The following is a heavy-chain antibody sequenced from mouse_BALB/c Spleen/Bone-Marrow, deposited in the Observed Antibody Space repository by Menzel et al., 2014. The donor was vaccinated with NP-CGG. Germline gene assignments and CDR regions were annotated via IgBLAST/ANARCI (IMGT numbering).Heavy chain of an antibody. J-gene: IGHJ4*01. CDR2: INPSTGYT. D-gene: IGHD1-1*01. V-gene: IGHV1-7*01. CDR3: ARQITTVDYAMDH. CDR1: GYTFTSYW. Sequence: VKLQESGAELAKPGASVKMSCKASGYTFTSYWMHWVKQRPGQGLEWIGYINPSTGYTEYNQKFKDKATLTADKSSSTAYMQLSSLASEDSAVYYCARQITTVDYAMDHWGQGTSVTVSS.